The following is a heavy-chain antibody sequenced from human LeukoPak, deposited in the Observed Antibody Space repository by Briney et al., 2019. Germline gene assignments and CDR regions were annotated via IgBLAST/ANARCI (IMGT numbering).Heavy chain of an antibody. V-gene: IGHV3-30*02. D-gene: IGHD3-10*01. J-gene: IGHJ4*02. CDR2: IQYDGRDT. Sequence: PGGSLRLSCSASGFTFSSYGMHWVRQAPGKGLEWVAFIQYDGRDTYYADSVKGRFTISRGNSKKTLYLQMNSLRAEDTAVYYCAKRGGIGSGTSAMYHFDYWGQGTLVTVSS. CDR3: AKRGGIGSGTSAMYHFDY. CDR1: GFTFSSYG.